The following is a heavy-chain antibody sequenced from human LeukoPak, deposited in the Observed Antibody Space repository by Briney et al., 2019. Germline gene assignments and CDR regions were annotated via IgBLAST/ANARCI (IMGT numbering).Heavy chain of an antibody. Sequence: SETLSLTCAVYGGSFSGYYWSWIRQPPGKGLEWIGEINHSGSTNYNPSLKSRVTISVDTSKNQFSLKLSSVTAADAAVHYCAGSHYGSGIEFDYWGQGTLVTVSS. CDR3: AGSHYGSGIEFDY. D-gene: IGHD3-10*01. CDR2: INHSGST. CDR1: GGSFSGYY. J-gene: IGHJ4*02. V-gene: IGHV4-34*01.